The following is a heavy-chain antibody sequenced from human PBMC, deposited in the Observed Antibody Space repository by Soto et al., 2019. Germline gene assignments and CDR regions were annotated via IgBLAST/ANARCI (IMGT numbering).Heavy chain of an antibody. Sequence: GASVKVSCKASGYTFTSYGISWVRQAPGQGLEWMGWINVYNGNTNYAQKLQGRVTITADKSTSTAYMELSSLRSEDTAVYYCARDPTNGVNDAFDIWGQGTMVTVSS. CDR2: INVYNGNT. V-gene: IGHV1-18*01. CDR1: GYTFTSYG. CDR3: ARDPTNGVNDAFDI. J-gene: IGHJ3*02. D-gene: IGHD2-8*01.